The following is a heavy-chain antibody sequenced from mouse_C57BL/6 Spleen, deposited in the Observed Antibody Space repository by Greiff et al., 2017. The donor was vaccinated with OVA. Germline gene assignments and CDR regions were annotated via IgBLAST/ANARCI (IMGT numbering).Heavy chain of an antibody. CDR2: IYPGGGYT. CDR3: ARRIYYGYDGGYAMDY. CDR1: GYTFTNYW. J-gene: IGHJ4*01. V-gene: IGHV1-63*01. Sequence: QVQLQQSGAELVRPGPSVKMSCKASGYTFTNYWIGWAKQRPGHGLEWIGDIYPGGGYTNYNEKFKGKATLTADKSSSTAYMQFSSLTSEDSAIYYCARRIYYGYDGGYAMDYWGQGTSVTVSS. D-gene: IGHD2-2*01.